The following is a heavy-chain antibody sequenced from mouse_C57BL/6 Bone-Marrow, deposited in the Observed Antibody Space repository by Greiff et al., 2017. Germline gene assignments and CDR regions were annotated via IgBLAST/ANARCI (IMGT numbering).Heavy chain of an antibody. CDR1: GFTFSDYG. V-gene: IGHV5-17*01. CDR2: ISSGSSTI. CDR3: ARDYYGSSSYFDY. Sequence: EVKLMEPGGGLVKPGGSLKLSCAASGFTFSDYGMHWVRQAPEKGLEWVAYISSGSSTIYYADTVKGRFTISRDNTKNTLFLQMPSLRSEDTAVYYCARDYYGSSSYFDYWGQGTTLTVSS. J-gene: IGHJ2*01. D-gene: IGHD1-1*01.